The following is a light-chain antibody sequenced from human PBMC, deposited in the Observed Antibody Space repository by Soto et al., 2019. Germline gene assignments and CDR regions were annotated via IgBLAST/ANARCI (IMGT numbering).Light chain of an antibody. CDR1: SSDIGGYNY. J-gene: IGLJ1*01. CDR2: DVS. V-gene: IGLV2-14*01. Sequence: QSALTQPASVSGSPGQSITISCTGTSSDIGGYNYVSWFQQHPGKAPKLMISDVSNRPSGVSNRFSGSKSGNTASLTISGLQAEDEADYYCSSYTSGSTFYVFGTGNKVTVL. CDR3: SSYTSGSTFYV.